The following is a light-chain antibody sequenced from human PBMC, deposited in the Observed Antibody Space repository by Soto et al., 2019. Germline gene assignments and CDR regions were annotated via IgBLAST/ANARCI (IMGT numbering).Light chain of an antibody. CDR1: QSVDINF. J-gene: IGKJ4*01. CDR2: GAS. V-gene: IGKV3-20*01. CDR3: QHFGGSSLT. Sequence: EIVLTQSPGTLSLSPGERATLSCRSSQSVDINFFAWYQQKRGQPPRLLIYGASSRAAGIPDRFTGSGSETDFSLTISRLEPEDFAVYYCQHFGGSSLTFGGGTKAEIK.